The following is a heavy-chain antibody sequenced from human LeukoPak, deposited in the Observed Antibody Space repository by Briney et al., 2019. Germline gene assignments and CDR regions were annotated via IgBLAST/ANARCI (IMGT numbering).Heavy chain of an antibody. Sequence: SETLSLTCTVSGGSISSYYWSWIRQPPGKELEWIGYIYYSGSTNYNPSLKSRVTISVDTSKNQFSLKLSSVTAADTAVYYCARVGDYYGSRSYWHSGYYYYMDVWGKGTTVTVSS. CDR1: GGSISSYY. CDR3: ARVGDYYGSRSYWHSGYYYYMDV. V-gene: IGHV4-59*01. D-gene: IGHD3-10*01. J-gene: IGHJ6*03. CDR2: IYYSGST.